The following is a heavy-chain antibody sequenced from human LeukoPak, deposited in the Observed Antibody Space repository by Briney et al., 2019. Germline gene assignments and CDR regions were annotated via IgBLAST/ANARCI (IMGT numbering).Heavy chain of an antibody. J-gene: IGHJ4*02. CDR2: ISAYNGNT. D-gene: IGHD1-26*01. CDR3: ARLGSYYFDY. CDR1: GYTFTSYD. V-gene: IGHV1-18*01. Sequence: ASVKVSCKASGYTFTSYDINWVRQATGQGLEWMGWISAYNGNTNYAQKLQGRVTMTTDTSTSTVYMELSSLRSEDTAVYYCARLGSYYFDYWDQGTLVTVSS.